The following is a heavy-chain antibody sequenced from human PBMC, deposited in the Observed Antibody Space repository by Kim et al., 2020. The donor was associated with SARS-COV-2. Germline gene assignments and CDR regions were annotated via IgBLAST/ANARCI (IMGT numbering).Heavy chain of an antibody. CDR3: ARDFTMVWGDIDYGMDV. CDR2: IIPIFGTA. V-gene: IGHV1-69*13. Sequence: SVKVSCKASGGTFSSYAISWVRQAPGQGLEWMGGIIPIFGTANYAQKFQGRVTITADESTSTAYMELSSLRSEDTAVYYCARDFTMVWGDIDYGMDVWGQGTTVTVSS. J-gene: IGHJ6*02. D-gene: IGHD3-10*01. CDR1: GGTFSSYA.